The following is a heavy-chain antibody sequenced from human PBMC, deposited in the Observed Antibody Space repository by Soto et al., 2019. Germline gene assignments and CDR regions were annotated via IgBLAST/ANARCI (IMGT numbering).Heavy chain of an antibody. J-gene: IGHJ4*02. Sequence: EVQLLESGGGLVQPGGSLRLSCAASGFTFSSYAMSWVRQAPGKGLEWVSTISGSDGSTYYADSVKGRFTISRDNSKNTLYLQMNDRRAEDTAVYYCAKEYSSGWYYFDYWGQGTLVTVSA. D-gene: IGHD6-19*01. V-gene: IGHV3-23*01. CDR1: GFTFSSYA. CDR2: ISGSDGST. CDR3: AKEYSSGWYYFDY.